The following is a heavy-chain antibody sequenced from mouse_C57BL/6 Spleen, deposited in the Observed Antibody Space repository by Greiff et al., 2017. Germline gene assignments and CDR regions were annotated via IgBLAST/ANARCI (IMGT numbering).Heavy chain of an antibody. CDR3: AREALYYYGSSPYAMDY. Sequence: EVHLVESGGGLVKPGGSLKLSCAASGFTFSSYAMSWVRQTPEKRLEWVATISDGGSYTYYPDNVKGRFTISRDNAKNNLYLQMSHLKSEDTAMXYCAREALYYYGSSPYAMDYWGQGTSVTVSS. J-gene: IGHJ4*01. V-gene: IGHV5-4*01. CDR2: ISDGGSYT. CDR1: GFTFSSYA. D-gene: IGHD1-1*01.